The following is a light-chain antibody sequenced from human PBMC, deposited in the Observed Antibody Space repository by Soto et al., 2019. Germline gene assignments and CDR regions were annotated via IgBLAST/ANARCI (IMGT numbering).Light chain of an antibody. Sequence: QCVLTQPRSVSGSPGQSVAISCTGTSSDVGGYNYVSWYQQHPGKAPKLMIYDVSKRPSGVPDRFSGSKSGNTASLTISGLQAEDEADYYCCSYAGSYGYVFGTGTKVTVL. CDR1: SSDVGGYNY. J-gene: IGLJ1*01. CDR3: CSYAGSYGYV. V-gene: IGLV2-11*01. CDR2: DVS.